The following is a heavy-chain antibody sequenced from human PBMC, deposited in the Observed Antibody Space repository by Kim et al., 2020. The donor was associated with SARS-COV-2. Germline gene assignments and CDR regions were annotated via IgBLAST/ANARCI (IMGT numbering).Heavy chain of an antibody. CDR1: GFTFSSNW. CDR3: VRGGTREHSSRRNWFDP. J-gene: IGHJ5*02. D-gene: IGHD6-13*01. CDR2: INTDGTST. V-gene: IGHV3-74*01. Sequence: GGSLRLSCAASGFTFSSNWMHWVRQAPGKGLVWVSRINTDGTSTNYADSVKGRFTISRDNAKNTLYLQMNSLRADDTAVYYCVRGGTREHSSRRNWFDPWGKGTRVTVSS.